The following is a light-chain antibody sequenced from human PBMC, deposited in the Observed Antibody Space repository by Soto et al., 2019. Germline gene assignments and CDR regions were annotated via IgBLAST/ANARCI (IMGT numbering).Light chain of an antibody. Sequence: QVTQSPSSLSASVGDRVTFTSRATQTIGSHLNWYQQKPGTAPKLLIYGASNLHGGVPSRFSGFGSGTDFSLTISSLRPEDFATYYCLQTHSLPVAFGGGTKV. CDR1: QTIGSH. CDR3: LQTHSLPVA. J-gene: IGKJ4*01. CDR2: GAS. V-gene: IGKV1-39*01.